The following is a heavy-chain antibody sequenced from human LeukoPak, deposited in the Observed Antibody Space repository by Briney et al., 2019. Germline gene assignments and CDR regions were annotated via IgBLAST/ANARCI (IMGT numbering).Heavy chain of an antibody. D-gene: IGHD3-10*01. CDR3: ARKLWSYYFDY. CDR2: IYYSGST. Sequence: PSETLSLTCTVSGGSISSSSYYWGWIRQPPGKGLEWIGSIYYSGSTYYNPSLKSRVTIPIDTSKNQFSLKLNSVTAADTAVYYCARKLWSYYFDYWGQGTLVTVSS. CDR1: GGSISSSSYY. V-gene: IGHV4-39*01. J-gene: IGHJ4*02.